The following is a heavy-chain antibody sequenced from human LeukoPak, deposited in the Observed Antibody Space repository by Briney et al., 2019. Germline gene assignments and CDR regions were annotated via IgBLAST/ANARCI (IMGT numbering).Heavy chain of an antibody. CDR2: IRHDGSQI. CDR1: GFTFSTYW. CDR3: ARRRYDSSGYIDY. J-gene: IGHJ4*02. Sequence: PGGSLRLSCVASGFTFSTYWMMWARQAPGKGLEWVANIRHDGSQIHYVDSVKGRFTISRDNAKNSLYLQMNSLRAEDTAVYYCARRRYDSSGYIDYWGQGTLVTVSS. D-gene: IGHD3-22*01. V-gene: IGHV3-7*01.